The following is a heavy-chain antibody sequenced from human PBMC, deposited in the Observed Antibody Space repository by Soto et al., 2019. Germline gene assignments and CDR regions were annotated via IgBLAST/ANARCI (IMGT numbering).Heavy chain of an antibody. Sequence: QVQLQESGPGLVKPSQTLSLTCTVSGGSISSGGYYWSWIRQHPGKGLEWIGYIYYRGSTYYNPSRKSLVTISVDTTTTQLSLKLRSVTAAGTAVYYCARGGSFWGCAFDIWGQGTMVTVSS. V-gene: IGHV4-31*01. CDR3: ARGGSFWGCAFDI. J-gene: IGHJ3*02. CDR2: IYYRGST. D-gene: IGHD3-16*01. CDR1: GGSISSGGYY.